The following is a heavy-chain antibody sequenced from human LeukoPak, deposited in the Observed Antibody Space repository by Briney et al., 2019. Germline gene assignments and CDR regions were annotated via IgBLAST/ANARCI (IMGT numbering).Heavy chain of an antibody. CDR3: ARGRYNWNVIYYFDY. CDR1: GGSFSGYY. V-gene: IGHV4-34*01. D-gene: IGHD1-20*01. Sequence: SETLSLTCAVYGGSFSGYYWSWIRQPPGKGREWIGEINHIGSTNYNPSLKSRVTISVDTSKNQFSLKLSSVTAADTAVYYCARGRYNWNVIYYFDYWGQGTLVTVSS. J-gene: IGHJ4*02. CDR2: INHIGST.